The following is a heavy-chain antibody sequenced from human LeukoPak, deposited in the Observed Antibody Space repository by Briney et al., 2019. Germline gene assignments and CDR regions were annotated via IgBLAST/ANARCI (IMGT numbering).Heavy chain of an antibody. CDR1: GGSISSGDYY. CDR2: IYYSGST. V-gene: IGHV4-61*08. D-gene: IGHD3-22*01. J-gene: IGHJ1*01. CDR3: AGHDSSGTYFQH. Sequence: SETLSLTCTVSGGSISSGDYYWSWIRQPPGKGLEWIGYIYYSGSTNYNPSLKSRVTMSVDTSKNQFSLKLSSVTAADTAVYYCAGHDSSGTYFQHWGQGTLVTVSS.